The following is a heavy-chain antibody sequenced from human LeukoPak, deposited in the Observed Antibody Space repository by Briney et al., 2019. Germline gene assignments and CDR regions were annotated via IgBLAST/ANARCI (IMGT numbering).Heavy chain of an antibody. Sequence: GGSLRLSCAASEFTFSSYGMSWVRQAPGKGLEWVSAISGSGGSTYYADSVKGRFTISRDNSKNTLYLHMNSLRAGDTAVYYCAKRRGLELLYYYYMDVWGKGTTVTVSS. CDR2: ISGSGGST. J-gene: IGHJ6*03. CDR3: AKRRGLELLYYYYMDV. D-gene: IGHD1-7*01. CDR1: EFTFSSYG. V-gene: IGHV3-23*01.